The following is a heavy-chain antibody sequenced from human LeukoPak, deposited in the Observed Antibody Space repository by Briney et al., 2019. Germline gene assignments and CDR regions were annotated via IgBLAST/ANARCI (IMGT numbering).Heavy chain of an antibody. D-gene: IGHD4-17*01. CDR1: GYTFTSNY. Sequence: ASVKVSCKASGYTFTSNYIHWVRQAPGQGLEWMGIINPSGGSTSYAQKFQGRVTMTRDTSTSTVYMELSSLRSEDTAMYYCARGDYGDLGTNAFDIWGQGTMVTVSS. V-gene: IGHV1-46*01. CDR2: INPSGGST. CDR3: ARGDYGDLGTNAFDI. J-gene: IGHJ3*02.